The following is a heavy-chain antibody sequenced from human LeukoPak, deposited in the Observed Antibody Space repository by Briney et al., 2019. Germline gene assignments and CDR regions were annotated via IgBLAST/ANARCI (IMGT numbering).Heavy chain of an antibody. V-gene: IGHV3-21*01. CDR1: GFTFSSYS. CDR2: ISSSSSYI. J-gene: IGHJ5*02. CDR3: ARGHQPRFDP. D-gene: IGHD2-2*01. Sequence: PGGPLRLSCAASGFTFSSYSMNWVRQAPGKGLEWVSSISSSSSYIYYADSVKGRFTISRDNAKNSLYLQMNSLRAEDTAVYYCARGHQPRFDPWGQGTLVTVSS.